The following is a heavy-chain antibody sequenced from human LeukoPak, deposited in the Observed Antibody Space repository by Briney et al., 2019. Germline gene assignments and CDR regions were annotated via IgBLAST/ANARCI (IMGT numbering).Heavy chain of an antibody. V-gene: IGHV4-34*01. CDR2: VRHSGST. Sequence: SETLSLTCAVYGESITAYYWTWIRQPPGKRLEWIGEVRHSGSTNYIPSLKSRVTMSVDMSKNQFSLKLNSVTAADTAVYYCAGATATGTGRAFHYWAQGNLVPVSS. CDR3: AGATATGTGRAFHY. CDR1: GESITAYY. D-gene: IGHD3-10*01. J-gene: IGHJ4*02.